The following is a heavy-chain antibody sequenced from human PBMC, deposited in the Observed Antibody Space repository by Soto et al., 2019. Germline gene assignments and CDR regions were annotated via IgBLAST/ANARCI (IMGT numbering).Heavy chain of an antibody. CDR2: TFYRSKWFY. CDR3: ARDDSQVAEYFQQ. J-gene: IGHJ1*01. Sequence: SQTLSLTCVISGDSVSSNSAAWNWIRQSPSRGLEWLGRTFYRSKWFYDYARSVQSRIVINPDTSKNQFSLHLNSVTPEDTAVYYCARDDSQVAEYFQQWGQGTLVTVSS. D-gene: IGHD2-21*02. V-gene: IGHV6-1*01. CDR1: GDSVSSNSAA.